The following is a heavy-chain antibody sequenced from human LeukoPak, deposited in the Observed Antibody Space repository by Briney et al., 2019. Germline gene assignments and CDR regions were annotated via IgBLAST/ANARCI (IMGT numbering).Heavy chain of an antibody. J-gene: IGHJ3*02. Sequence: GASVKVSCKASGGTFSSHAINWVRQAPGQGLEWMGRTIPFLGLTNYAQKFQDRLTITADKSTNTAYMEVSSLRSDDTAVYYCARATLIRYFDWSRGASDIWGQGTMVTVSS. V-gene: IGHV1-69*04. CDR2: TIPFLGLT. CDR3: ARATLIRYFDWSRGASDI. D-gene: IGHD3-9*01. CDR1: GGTFSSHA.